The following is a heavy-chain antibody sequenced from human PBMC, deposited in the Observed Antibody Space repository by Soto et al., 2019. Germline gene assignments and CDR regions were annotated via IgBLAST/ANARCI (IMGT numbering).Heavy chain of an antibody. CDR2: IYPGDSDT. D-gene: IGHD5-12*01. CDR1: GYSFTIYW. CDR3: ARHGGSADVEMATILGY. V-gene: IGHV5-51*01. J-gene: IGHJ4*02. Sequence: PGESLKISCNGSGYSFTIYWIGWVRQMPGKGLEWMGIIYPGDSDTRYSPSFQGQVTISADKSISTAYLQWSSLKASDTAMYYCARHGGSADVEMATILGYWGQGTLVTVSS.